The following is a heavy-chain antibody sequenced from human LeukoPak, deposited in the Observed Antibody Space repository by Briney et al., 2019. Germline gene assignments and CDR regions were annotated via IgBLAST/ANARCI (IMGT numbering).Heavy chain of an antibody. CDR3: ARDSNSGPTEFDY. V-gene: IGHV3-30-3*01. J-gene: IGHJ4*02. CDR2: ISYDGSNK. Sequence: GGSLRLSCAASGFTFSSYAMHGVRQAPGKGLEWVAVISYDGSNKYYADSVKGRFTISRDNSKNTLYLQMNSLRAEDTAVYYCARDSNSGPTEFDYWGQGTLVTVSS. D-gene: IGHD1-26*01. CDR1: GFTFSSYA.